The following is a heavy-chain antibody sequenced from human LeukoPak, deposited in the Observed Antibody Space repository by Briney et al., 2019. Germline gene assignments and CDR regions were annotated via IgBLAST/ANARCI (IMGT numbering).Heavy chain of an antibody. CDR2: INTRDGST. Sequence: GGSLRLSCAASGFTFTSYGMSWVRQAPGKGLEWVTSINTRDGSTYYADSVKGRFTISRDNSKNTLYLQMNSLRAEDTAVYYCAKVSVLADAFDIWGQGTMVTVSS. J-gene: IGHJ3*02. CDR3: AKVSVLADAFDI. V-gene: IGHV3-23*01. D-gene: IGHD2/OR15-2a*01. CDR1: GFTFTSYG.